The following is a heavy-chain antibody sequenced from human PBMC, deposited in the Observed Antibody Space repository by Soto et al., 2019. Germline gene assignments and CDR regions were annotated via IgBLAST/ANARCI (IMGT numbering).Heavy chain of an antibody. CDR2: IIPIFGTA. V-gene: IGHV1-69*13. D-gene: IGHD3-22*01. Sequence: SVKASCKASGGTFSSYAISWVRQAPGQGLEWMGGIIPIFGTANYAQKFQGRVTITADESTSTAYMELSSLRSEDTAVYYCASRLFAYYYSSGYYVHAFDIWGQ. J-gene: IGHJ3*02. CDR1: GGTFSSYA. CDR3: ASRLFAYYYSSGYYVHAFDI.